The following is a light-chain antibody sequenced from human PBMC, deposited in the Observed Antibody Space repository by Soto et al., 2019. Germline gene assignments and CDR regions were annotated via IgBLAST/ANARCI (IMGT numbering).Light chain of an antibody. CDR2: KTS. V-gene: IGKV1-5*03. Sequence: DIQMTQSPSTLSASVGDRVTITCRASQSISSWLAWYQQKPGKAPNLLIYKTSSLDCGVPSRFSGSGSGTEFTLTVNSLQPDDFATYYCQQYDSYPLTFGGGAKVEIK. J-gene: IGKJ4*01. CDR1: QSISSW. CDR3: QQYDSYPLT.